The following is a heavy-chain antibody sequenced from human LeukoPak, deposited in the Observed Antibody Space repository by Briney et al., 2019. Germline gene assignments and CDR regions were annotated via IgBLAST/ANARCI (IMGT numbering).Heavy chain of an antibody. Sequence: GGSLRLSCAASGFTFSTYNMNWVRQAPGKGLEWVSSISSTGSAKYYADSVRGRFTISRDNANHSLYLQMNSLRAEDTAVYYCAKARTVSAYYFDYWGQGTLVTVSS. CDR1: GFTFSTYN. V-gene: IGHV3-21*01. J-gene: IGHJ4*02. D-gene: IGHD4-11*01. CDR2: ISSTGSAK. CDR3: AKARTVSAYYFDY.